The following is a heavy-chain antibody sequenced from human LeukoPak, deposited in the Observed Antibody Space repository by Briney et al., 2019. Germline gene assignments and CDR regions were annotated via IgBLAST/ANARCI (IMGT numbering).Heavy chain of an antibody. CDR2: IIPIFGTA. CDR1: GGTFSSYA. J-gene: IGHJ5*02. Sequence: GASVKVSCKASGGTFSSYAISWVRQAPGQGLEWMGGIIPIFGTANYAQKFQGRVTITADESTSTAYMELSSLRSEDTAVYYCASSYYGSGSYYTNRRHIHWFDPWGQGTLVTVSS. CDR3: ASSYYGSGSYYTNRRHIHWFDP. V-gene: IGHV1-69*01. D-gene: IGHD3-10*01.